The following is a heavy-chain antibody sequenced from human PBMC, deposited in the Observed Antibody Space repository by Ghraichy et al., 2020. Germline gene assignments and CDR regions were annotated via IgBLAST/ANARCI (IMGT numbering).Heavy chain of an antibody. CDR2: ISTSSSYT. D-gene: IGHD5-24*01. Sequence: GESLNISCAASGFTFSDYYMSWIRQAPGKGLEWVSYISTSSSYTNYADSVKGRFTISRDNAKNSLYLQMNSLRAEDTAVYYCARDLPLGNGYNVDYWGQGTLVTVSS. V-gene: IGHV3-11*06. CDR1: GFTFSDYY. CDR3: ARDLPLGNGYNVDY. J-gene: IGHJ4*02.